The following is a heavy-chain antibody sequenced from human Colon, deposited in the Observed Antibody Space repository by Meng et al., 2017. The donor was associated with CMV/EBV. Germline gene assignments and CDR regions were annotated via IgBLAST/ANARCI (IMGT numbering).Heavy chain of an antibody. Sequence: ASVKVSCKAYGYTFSSYGMSWVRQAPGQGPEWLGWINAENGVTSYAEKVQDRVTMTTDTSASTAYMELRSLRSDDTAVYYCARVIQSSGVVISPFNYWGQGTLVTVSS. V-gene: IGHV1-18*01. CDR2: INAENGVT. D-gene: IGHD3-3*01. J-gene: IGHJ4*02. CDR3: ARVIQSSGVVISPFNY. CDR1: GYTFSSYG.